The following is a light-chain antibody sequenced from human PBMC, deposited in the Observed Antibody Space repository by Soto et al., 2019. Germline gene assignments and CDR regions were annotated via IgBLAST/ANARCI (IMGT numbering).Light chain of an antibody. CDR1: QSVSSN. CDR3: QHDNNWLRR. J-gene: IGKJ1*01. V-gene: IGKV3-15*01. Sequence: THSPANLSFSTLYTATLSFRASQSVSSNLAWYQQKPGQAPRLLIYGASTRATGIPARFSGSGSGTEFTLTISSLQSEDFTVYCCQHDNNWLRRLGQGTKVDIK. CDR2: GAS.